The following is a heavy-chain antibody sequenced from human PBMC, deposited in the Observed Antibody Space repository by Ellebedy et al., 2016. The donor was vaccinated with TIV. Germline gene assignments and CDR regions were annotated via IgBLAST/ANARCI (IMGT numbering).Heavy chain of an antibody. V-gene: IGHV3-7*01. CDR2: IKQDGSEK. Sequence: GESLKISCAASGFTFSTYWMHWVRQAPGEGLEWVANIKQDGSEKYYVDSVKGRFTISRDNAKNSLHLQMNSLRAEDTAVYYCAREVGGGGAYWGQGTLVTVSS. CDR1: GFTFSTYW. CDR3: AREVGGGGAY. D-gene: IGHD2-21*01. J-gene: IGHJ4*02.